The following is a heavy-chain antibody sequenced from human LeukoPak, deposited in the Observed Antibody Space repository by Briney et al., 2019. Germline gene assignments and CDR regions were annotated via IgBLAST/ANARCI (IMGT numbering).Heavy chain of an antibody. CDR3: AREHYDILTGYYYYYYMDV. CDR1: GFTFSSYG. D-gene: IGHD3-9*01. J-gene: IGHJ6*03. V-gene: IGHV3-23*01. CDR2: ISGSGGST. Sequence: GGSLRLSCAASGFTFSSYGMSWVRQAPGKGLEWVSAISGSGGSTYYADSVKGRFTISRDNAKNSLYLQMNSLRAEDTAVYYCAREHYDILTGYYYYYYMDVWGKGTTVTVSS.